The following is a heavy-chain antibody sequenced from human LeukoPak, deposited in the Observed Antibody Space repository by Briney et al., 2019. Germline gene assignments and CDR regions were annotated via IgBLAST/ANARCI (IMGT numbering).Heavy chain of an antibody. D-gene: IGHD4-17*01. V-gene: IGHV4-59*08. CDR3: ARRGGDYEIDP. Sequence: PSETLSLTCTVSGGSISTYYWSWIRQPPGKGLEWIGNIYYSGSTNYNPSLKSRVTISVDTSKNQFSLKLSSVTAADTAVYYCARRGGDYEIDPWGQGTLVTVSS. CDR2: IYYSGST. CDR1: GGSISTYY. J-gene: IGHJ5*02.